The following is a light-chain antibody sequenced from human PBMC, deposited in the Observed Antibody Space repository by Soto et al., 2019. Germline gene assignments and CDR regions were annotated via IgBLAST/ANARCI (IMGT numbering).Light chain of an antibody. CDR1: SSDVGGYTY. CDR3: SSYTSSSTLYV. Sequence: QSALVQPASVSGSPRQSITISCTGASSDVGGYTYVSWYQQHPGKAPKLVIYEVNNRPSGVSHRFSGSKSGNTASLTISGLQAEDEADYYCSSYTSSSTLYVFGTGTKVTVL. CDR2: EVN. V-gene: IGLV2-14*01. J-gene: IGLJ1*01.